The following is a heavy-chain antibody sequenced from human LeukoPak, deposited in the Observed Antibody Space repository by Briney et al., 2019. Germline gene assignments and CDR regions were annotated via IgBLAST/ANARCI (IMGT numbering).Heavy chain of an antibody. CDR1: GYTFTSYA. CDR2: INAGNGNT. J-gene: IGHJ4*02. D-gene: IGHD3-22*01. CDR3: AREYAELYYDSSGYYSYSPHFDY. Sequence: GASVKVSCKASGYTFTSYAMHWVRQAPGQRLEWMGWINAGNGNTKYSQEFQGRVTITRDTSASTAYMELSSLRPEDMAVYYCAREYAELYYDSSGYYSYSPHFDYWGQGTLVTVSS. V-gene: IGHV1-3*03.